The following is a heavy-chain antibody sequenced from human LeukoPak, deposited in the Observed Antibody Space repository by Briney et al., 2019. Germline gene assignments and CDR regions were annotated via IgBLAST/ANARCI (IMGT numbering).Heavy chain of an antibody. CDR1: GFTFSNYA. CDR2: ISGSGDST. CDR3: AKVGASDYGDYF. V-gene: IGHV3-23*01. Sequence: GGSLRLSCAASGFTFSNYAMSWVRQAPGKGLEKISSISGSGDSTFHADSVKGRLTISRDNSKNTLYLQMNSLRAEDTAVYYCAKVGASDYGDYFWGQGTLVTVSS. J-gene: IGHJ4*02. D-gene: IGHD4-17*01.